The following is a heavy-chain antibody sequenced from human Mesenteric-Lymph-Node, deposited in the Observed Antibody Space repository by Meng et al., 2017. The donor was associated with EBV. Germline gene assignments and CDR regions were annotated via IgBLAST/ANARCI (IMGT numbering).Heavy chain of an antibody. CDR2: IYHSGST. V-gene: IGHV4-4*02. CDR1: GASISSDNW. Sequence: VWLEASGPGMGKPLGNLYLTCAVSGASISSDNWWSWVRQPPGKGLEWIGEIYHSGSTNYNPSLKSRVTISVDKSKRQFSLKLTSVTAADTAVYHCARFQRFGDFDWGQGTLVTVSS. D-gene: IGHD3-10*01. CDR3: ARFQRFGDFD. J-gene: IGHJ4*02.